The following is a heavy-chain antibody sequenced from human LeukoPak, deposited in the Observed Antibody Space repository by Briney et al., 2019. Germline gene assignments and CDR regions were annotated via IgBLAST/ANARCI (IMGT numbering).Heavy chain of an antibody. Sequence: SETLSLTCTVSGGSISSYYWSWIRQPPGKGLEWIGYIYYSGSTNYNPSLKSRVTISVDTSKNQFSLKLSSVTAADTAVYYCARARGQYQDFDYWGQGTLVTVPS. CDR3: ARARGQYQDFDY. V-gene: IGHV4-59*01. J-gene: IGHJ4*02. CDR1: GGSISSYY. CDR2: IYYSGST. D-gene: IGHD2-2*01.